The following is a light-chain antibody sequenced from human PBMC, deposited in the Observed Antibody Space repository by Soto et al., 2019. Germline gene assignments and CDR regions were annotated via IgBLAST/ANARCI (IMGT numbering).Light chain of an antibody. J-gene: IGKJ4*01. CDR2: GAS. Sequence: DVVMSQSPDSLAVSLGERVTINCKTSQSVLSRSRNEYYLGWYQQKPGQPPKALIYGASTRKSGVPDRFSGSGSGTEFTLTISSLQAEDVAVYYCQQYYSSPLTFGGGTRVEIK. CDR3: QQYYSSPLT. V-gene: IGKV4-1*01. CDR1: QSVLSRSRNEYY.